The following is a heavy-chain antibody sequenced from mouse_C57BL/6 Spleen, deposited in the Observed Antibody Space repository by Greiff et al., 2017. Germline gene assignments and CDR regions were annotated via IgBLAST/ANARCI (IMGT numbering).Heavy chain of an antibody. V-gene: IGHV1-69*01. CDR1: GYSFTSCC. CDR2: IDPSDSYT. J-gene: IGHJ1*03. Sequence: VQLQQSGAELVIPWPSLSLSCKASGYSFTSCCMHWLKRRSGQRHVWIGEIDPSDSYTNYNQKIKGKSTLTLDKSSSTAYMQLSSLTSEDSAVYYSARRGYYGGSSYWYCDVWRTETTVTVSS. D-gene: IGHD1-1*01. CDR3: ARRGYYGGSSYWYCDV.